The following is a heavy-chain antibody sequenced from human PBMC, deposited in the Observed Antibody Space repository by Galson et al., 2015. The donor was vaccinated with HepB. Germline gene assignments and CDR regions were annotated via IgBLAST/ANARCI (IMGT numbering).Heavy chain of an antibody. CDR2: INPNSGGT. J-gene: IGHJ5*02. CDR3: ARHKDYYDSSGYYYWFDP. CDR1: GYSFTSYW. Sequence: QSGAEVKKPGESLKISCKGSGYSFTSYWIGWVRQAPGQGLEWMGRINPNSGGTNYAQKFQGRVTMTRDTSISTAYLQWSSLKASDTAMYYCARHKDYYDSSGYYYWFDPWGQGTLVTVSS. V-gene: IGHV1-2*06. D-gene: IGHD3-22*01.